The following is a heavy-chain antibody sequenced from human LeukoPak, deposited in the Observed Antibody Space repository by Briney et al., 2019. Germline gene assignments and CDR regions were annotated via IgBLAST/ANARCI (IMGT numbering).Heavy chain of an antibody. CDR2: IYYSGST. Sequence: KPSETLSLTCTASGGSISSYYWSWIRQPPGKGLEWIGYIYYSGSTNYNPSLKSRVTISVDTSKNQFSLKLSSVTAADTAVYYCARNSPSSAAGTFDYWGQGTLVTVSS. D-gene: IGHD6-13*01. CDR1: GGSISSYY. J-gene: IGHJ4*02. CDR3: ARNSPSSAAGTFDY. V-gene: IGHV4-59*01.